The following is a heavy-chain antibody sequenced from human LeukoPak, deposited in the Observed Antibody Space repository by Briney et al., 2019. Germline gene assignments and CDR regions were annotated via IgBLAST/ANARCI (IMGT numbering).Heavy chain of an antibody. CDR1: GGSISSTYYH. V-gene: IGHV4-39*01. D-gene: IGHD2-21*02. J-gene: IGHJ4*02. CDR2: IRYSGTT. CDR3: ARRLHYFDY. Sequence: PSETLSLTCTVSGGSISSTYYHWDWIRQPPGKGLEWMGSIRYSGTTYYNPSLKGRVTIFVDTSNNQFSLRLRSVTAADTAVYYCARRLHYFDYWGQGSLVTVSS.